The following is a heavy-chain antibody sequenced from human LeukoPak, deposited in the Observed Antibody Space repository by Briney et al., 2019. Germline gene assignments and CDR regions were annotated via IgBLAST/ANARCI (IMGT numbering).Heavy chain of an antibody. CDR3: ASESLYDGSGSY. D-gene: IGHD3-22*01. V-gene: IGHV4-39*01. J-gene: IGHJ4*02. CDR1: GGSISSSSFS. Sequence: SETLSLNCNVSGGSISSSSFSWGWIRQPPGQGLEWIGSIYYRGSTYYNSSLKGRVTISGDTSKNQFSLKLSSVTAADTAVYYCASESLYDGSGSYWGQGTLVTVSS. CDR2: IYYRGST.